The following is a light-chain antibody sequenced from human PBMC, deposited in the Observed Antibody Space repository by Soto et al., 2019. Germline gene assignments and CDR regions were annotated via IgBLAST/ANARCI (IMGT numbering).Light chain of an antibody. CDR3: NSHTSGDFRV. CDR1: SSDVGSYNY. Sequence: QSALTQPASVSGSPGQSITISCTGTSSDVGSYNYVSWYQHHPGKAPKLIISEVSNRPSGVSNRFSGSKSGYTASLTISGLQAEDEADYYCNSHTSGDFRVFGTGTKLTVL. CDR2: EVS. V-gene: IGLV2-14*01. J-gene: IGLJ1*01.